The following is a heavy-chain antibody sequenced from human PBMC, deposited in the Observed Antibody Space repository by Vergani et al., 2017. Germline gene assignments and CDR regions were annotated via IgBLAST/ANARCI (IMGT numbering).Heavy chain of an antibody. CDR3: ARHSTVEWLVKLGWIDP. D-gene: IGHD6-19*01. CDR2: IYYSGST. V-gene: IGHV4-39*01. J-gene: IGHJ5*02. Sequence: QLQLQESGPGLVKPSATLSLTCSVSGASIRSSNYYWGWIRQPPGKGLEWIASIYYSGSTYYNPSLKSRVTISVDTSNNQFSLKLSSLTAADTAVYFCARHSTVEWLVKLGWIDPWGQGILVTVYS. CDR1: GASIRSSNYY.